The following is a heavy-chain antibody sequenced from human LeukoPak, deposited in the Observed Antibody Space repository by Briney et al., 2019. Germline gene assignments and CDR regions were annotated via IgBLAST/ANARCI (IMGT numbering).Heavy chain of an antibody. D-gene: IGHD5-18*01. Sequence: PSETLSLTCAVSGGSISSGGYSWSWIRQPPGKGLEWIGYIYHSGSTYYNPSLKSRVTISVDRSKNQFSLKLSSVTAADTAVYYCARSWLPLHGVYGMDVWGQGTTVTVSS. CDR2: IYHSGST. CDR1: GGSISSGGYS. V-gene: IGHV4-30-2*01. J-gene: IGHJ6*02. CDR3: ARSWLPLHGVYGMDV.